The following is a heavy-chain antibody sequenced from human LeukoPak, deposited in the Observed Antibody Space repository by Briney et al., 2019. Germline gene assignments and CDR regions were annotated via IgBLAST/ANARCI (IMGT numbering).Heavy chain of an antibody. Sequence: GGSLRLSCAASGFTCSSYSMNWVRQAPGKGLEWVSSISSSSSYIYYADSVKGRFTISRDNAKNSLYLQMNSLRAEDTAVYYCATQHIVVVPAAIVELDYWGQGTLVTVSS. CDR3: ATQHIVVVPAAIVELDY. CDR2: ISSSSSYI. J-gene: IGHJ4*02. D-gene: IGHD2-2*01. CDR1: GFTCSSYS. V-gene: IGHV3-21*01.